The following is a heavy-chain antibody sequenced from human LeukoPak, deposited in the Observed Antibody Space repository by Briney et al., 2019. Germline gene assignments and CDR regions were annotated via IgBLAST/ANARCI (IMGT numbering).Heavy chain of an antibody. CDR2: TRLRSTRTT. V-gene: IGHV6-1*01. CDR3: VRDFNWAFVY. J-gene: IGHJ4*02. D-gene: IGHD7-27*01. Sequence: SQTLSLTCAISGVSVSSKSVTGNWIRHSPSRGLEYLGRTRLRSTRTTIYSLSVQGRITFNAETTSNPGSLRLKSVTPRHTALYYCVRDFNWAFVYSGEGTLVTVSS. CDR1: GVSVSSKSVT.